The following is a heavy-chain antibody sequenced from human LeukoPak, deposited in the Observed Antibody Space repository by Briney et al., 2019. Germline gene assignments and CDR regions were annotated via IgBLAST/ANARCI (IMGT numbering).Heavy chain of an antibody. CDR3: AGVAATLSDAFDI. J-gene: IGHJ3*02. V-gene: IGHV4-59*01. Sequence: SETLSLTCTVSGGSISSYYWSWIRQPPGKGLEWIGYIYYSGSTNYNPSLKSRVTISVDTSKNQFSLKLSSVTAADTAVYYCAGVAATLSDAFDIWGQGTMVTVSS. CDR1: GGSISSYY. CDR2: IYYSGST. D-gene: IGHD2-15*01.